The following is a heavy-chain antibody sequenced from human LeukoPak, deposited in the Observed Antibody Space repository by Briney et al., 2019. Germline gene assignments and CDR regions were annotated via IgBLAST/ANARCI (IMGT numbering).Heavy chain of an antibody. CDR3: ARAGYSSSFYAFDI. D-gene: IGHD6-13*01. CDR2: INHSGST. Sequence: PSETLSLTCAVYGGSFSGYYWSWIRQPPGKGLEWIGEINHSGSTNYNPSLKSRVTISVDTSKNQFSLKLSSVTAADTAVYYCARAGYSSSFYAFDIWGQGTMVTVSS. V-gene: IGHV4-34*01. CDR1: GGSFSGYY. J-gene: IGHJ3*02.